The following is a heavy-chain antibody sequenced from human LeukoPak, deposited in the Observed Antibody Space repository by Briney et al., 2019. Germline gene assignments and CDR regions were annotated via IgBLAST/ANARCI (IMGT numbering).Heavy chain of an antibody. CDR2: ISGTGGST. CDR3: AELGITMIGGV. J-gene: IGHJ6*04. V-gene: IGHV3-23*01. CDR1: GFTFSNYA. Sequence: GGSLRLSCAASGFTFSNYAMSWVRQAPGKGLEWVSVISGTGGSTYYADSVKGRFTISRDNSKNTLYLQMNSLRAEDTAVYYCAELGITMIGGVWGKGTTVTISS. D-gene: IGHD3-10*02.